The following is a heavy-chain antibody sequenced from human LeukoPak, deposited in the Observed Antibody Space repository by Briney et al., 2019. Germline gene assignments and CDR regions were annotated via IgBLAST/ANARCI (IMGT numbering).Heavy chain of an antibody. Sequence: GGSLRLSRAASGFTFSNVWMNWVRQAPGKGLEWVGRIKSKTDGGTADYAAPVKGRFTISRDDSENTLYLQMNSLKTEDTALYYCTARKFESWGQGTPVTVSS. J-gene: IGHJ5*01. V-gene: IGHV3-15*01. CDR1: GFTFSNVW. CDR2: IKSKTDGGTA. CDR3: TARKFES.